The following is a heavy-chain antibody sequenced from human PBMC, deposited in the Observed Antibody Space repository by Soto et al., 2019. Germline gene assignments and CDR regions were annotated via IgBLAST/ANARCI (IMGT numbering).Heavy chain of an antibody. D-gene: IGHD3-3*01. J-gene: IGHJ6*02. CDR2: IFSSDDK. CDR1: GFSLSNTRMG. Sequence: SGPTLVNPTETLTLTCTVSGFSLSNTRMGVSWVRQPPGKALEWLAHIFSSDDKSYSTSLRSRLTISKDTSKSQVVLTMTNMDPVDTATYYCARTEKAFEVVSYHYFGMDVWGQGTTVT. CDR3: ARTEKAFEVVSYHYFGMDV. V-gene: IGHV2-26*01.